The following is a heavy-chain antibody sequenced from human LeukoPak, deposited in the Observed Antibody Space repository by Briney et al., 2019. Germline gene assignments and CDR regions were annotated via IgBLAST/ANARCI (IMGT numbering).Heavy chain of an antibody. D-gene: IGHD3-3*01. CDR1: GYTFTSYA. CDR2: INAGNGNT. V-gene: IGHV1-3*01. CDR3: ARGLDWGYYWFDP. J-gene: IGHJ5*02. Sequence: AASVTVSCKASGYTFTSYAMHWVRQAPGQRLEWMGWINAGNGNTKYSQKFQGRVTITRDTSASTAYMELSSLRSEDTAVYYCARGLDWGYYWFDPWGQGTLVTVSS.